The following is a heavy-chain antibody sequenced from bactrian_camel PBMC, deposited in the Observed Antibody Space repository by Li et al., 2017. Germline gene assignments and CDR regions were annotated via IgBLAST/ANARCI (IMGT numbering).Heavy chain of an antibody. CDR1: GLADSNYC. V-gene: IGHV3S60*01. CDR3: AADPWVPGSVVERLTAARF. D-gene: IGHD2*01. J-gene: IGHJ6*01. CDR2: IRRDGAT. Sequence: VQLVESGGGSVQPGGSLTLSCRISGLADSNYCMGWFRQAPGNECELASTIRRDGATYYADSVKGRFSISRDNAKNTVYLQMNGLRPEDTAMYYCAADPWVPGSVVERLTAARFWGQGTQVTVS.